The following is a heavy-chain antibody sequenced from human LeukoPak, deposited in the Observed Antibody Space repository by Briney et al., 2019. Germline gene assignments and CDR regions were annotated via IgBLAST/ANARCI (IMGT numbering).Heavy chain of an antibody. D-gene: IGHD6-13*01. V-gene: IGHV1-69*04. CDR1: GGTFSSYA. CDR3: ARGPRRVSTYLFDY. J-gene: IGHJ4*02. Sequence: SVKVSCKASGGTFSSYAISWVRQAPGQGLEWMGRIIPILGIANYAQKFQGRVTITADKSTSTAYMELSSLRSEDTAVYYCARGPRRVSTYLFDYWGQGTLVTVSS. CDR2: IIPILGIA.